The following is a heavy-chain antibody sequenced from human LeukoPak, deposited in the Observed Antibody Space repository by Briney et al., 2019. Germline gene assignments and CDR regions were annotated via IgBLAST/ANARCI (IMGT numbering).Heavy chain of an antibody. V-gene: IGHV3-23*01. CDR2: ISGSGGST. J-gene: IGHJ4*02. CDR3: AKLSGHSSGWYDLCFDY. CDR1: GFTFSSYA. D-gene: IGHD6-19*01. Sequence: GESLRLSCAASGFTFSSYAMSWVRQAPGKGLEWVSAISGSGGSTYYADSVKGRFTISRDNSKNTLYLQMNSLRAEDTAVYYCAKLSGHSSGWYDLCFDYWGQGTLVTVSS.